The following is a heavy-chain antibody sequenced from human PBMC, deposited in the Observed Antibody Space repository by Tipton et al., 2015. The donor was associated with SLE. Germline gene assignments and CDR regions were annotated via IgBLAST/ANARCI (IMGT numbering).Heavy chain of an antibody. D-gene: IGHD4-23*01. CDR2: TRNKANSYTT. V-gene: IGHV3-72*01. CDR1: GFTFSDHY. CDR3: ARGGPYGGTLGLDY. Sequence: SLRLSCAASGFTFSDHYMDWVRQAPGKGLEWVGRTRNKANSYTTEYAASVKGRFTISRDDSKNSLYLQMNSLKTEDTAVYYCARGGPYGGTLGLDYWGQGTLVTVSS. J-gene: IGHJ4*02.